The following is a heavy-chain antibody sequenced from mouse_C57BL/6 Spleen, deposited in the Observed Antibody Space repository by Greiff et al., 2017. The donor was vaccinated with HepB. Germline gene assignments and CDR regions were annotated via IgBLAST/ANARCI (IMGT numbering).Heavy chain of an antibody. CDR1: GYTFTSYW. Sequence: QVHVKQPGAELVRPGSSVKLSCKASGYTFTSYWMDWVKQRPGQGLEWIGNIYPSDSETHYNQKFKDKATLTVDKSSSTAYMQLSSLTSEDSAVYYGARRRQGGSAMDYWGQGTSVTVSS. V-gene: IGHV1-61*01. D-gene: IGHD6-1*01. CDR3: ARRRQGGSAMDY. CDR2: IYPSDSET. J-gene: IGHJ4*01.